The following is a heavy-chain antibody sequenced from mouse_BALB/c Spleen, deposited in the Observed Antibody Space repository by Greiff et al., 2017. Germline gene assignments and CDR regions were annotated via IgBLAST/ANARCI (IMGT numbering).Heavy chain of an antibody. Sequence: EVKLMESGPGLVKPSQSLSLTCTVTGYSITSDYAWNWIRQFPGNKLEWMGYISYSGSTSYNPSLKSRISITRDTSKNQFFLQLNSVTTEDTATYYCAKSNWDWYFDVWGAGTTVTVSS. J-gene: IGHJ1*01. V-gene: IGHV3-2*02. CDR3: AKSNWDWYFDV. D-gene: IGHD4-1*01. CDR2: ISYSGST. CDR1: GYSITSDYA.